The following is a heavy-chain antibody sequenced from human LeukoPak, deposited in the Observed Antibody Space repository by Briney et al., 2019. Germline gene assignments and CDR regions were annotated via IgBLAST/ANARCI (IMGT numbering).Heavy chain of an antibody. Sequence: QSGGSLRLSCAASGFTFSSYGMHWVRQPRGKGLEWVSSIFPSGGEIHYADSVRGRFTISRDNSKSTLSLQMNSLRAEDTAIYYCVTYRQVMLPFEAWGQGTLVTVSS. CDR2: IFPSGGEI. CDR1: GFTFSSYG. D-gene: IGHD5-18*01. CDR3: VTYRQVMLPFEA. V-gene: IGHV3-NL1*01. J-gene: IGHJ5*02.